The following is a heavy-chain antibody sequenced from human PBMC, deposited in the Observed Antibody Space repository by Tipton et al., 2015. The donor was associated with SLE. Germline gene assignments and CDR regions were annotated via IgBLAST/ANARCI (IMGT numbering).Heavy chain of an antibody. Sequence: GSLRLSCVSSGFTFNSYAMTWVRQAPGKGLEWVSGISGSGDSTKYADSVKGRFTISRDESKNTVYLQMNSLRAEDTALYYCAKEVVRVFPSYYYYYGMDVWGQGTTVTVSS. CDR3: AKEVVRVFPSYYYYYGMDV. CDR1: GFTFNSYA. V-gene: IGHV3-23*01. D-gene: IGHD3-10*02. CDR2: ISGSGDST. J-gene: IGHJ6*02.